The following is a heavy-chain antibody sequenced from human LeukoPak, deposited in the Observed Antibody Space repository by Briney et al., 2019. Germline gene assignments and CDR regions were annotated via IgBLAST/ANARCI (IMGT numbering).Heavy chain of an antibody. Sequence: TGESLKISCKGSGYSFTSYWIGWVRQMPGKGLEWMGIIYPGDSDTRYSPSFQGQVTISADKSISTAYLQWSSLKASDTAMYYCARLTTTSYCGGDCSIVGFDYWGQGTLVTVSS. CDR3: ARLTTTSYCGGDCSIVGFDY. V-gene: IGHV5-51*01. CDR2: IYPGDSDT. CDR1: GYSFTSYW. D-gene: IGHD2-21*02. J-gene: IGHJ4*02.